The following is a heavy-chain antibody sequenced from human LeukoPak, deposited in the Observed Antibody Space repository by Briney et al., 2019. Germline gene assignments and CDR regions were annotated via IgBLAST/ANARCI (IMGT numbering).Heavy chain of an antibody. CDR3: ARHSSSVPYYYHGLDV. V-gene: IGHV3-53*01. J-gene: IGHJ6*02. CDR1: GFTFSSYV. Sequence: GESLRLSCAASGFTFSSYVMSWVRQAPGKGLEWVSVIYSDSNTYYADSVKGRFTISRDNSKNTLYLQMNSLRAEDTAVYHCARHSSSVPYYYHGLDVWGQGTTVTVSS. D-gene: IGHD6-6*01. CDR2: IYSDSNT.